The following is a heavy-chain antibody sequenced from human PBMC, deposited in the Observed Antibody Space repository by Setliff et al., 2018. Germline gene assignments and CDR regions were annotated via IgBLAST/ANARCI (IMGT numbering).Heavy chain of an antibody. Sequence: ASVKVSCKASGYTFTSYGISWVRQAPGQGLEWMGWISAYNGNTNYAQKLQGRVTMTTDTSTSTAYMELRSLRSDDTAVYYCARDKVERTYSSGWSWEYYGMDVWGQGTTVTVSS. CDR1: GYTFTSYG. J-gene: IGHJ6*02. CDR2: ISAYNGNT. CDR3: ARDKVERTYSSGWSWEYYGMDV. V-gene: IGHV1-18*01. D-gene: IGHD6-19*01.